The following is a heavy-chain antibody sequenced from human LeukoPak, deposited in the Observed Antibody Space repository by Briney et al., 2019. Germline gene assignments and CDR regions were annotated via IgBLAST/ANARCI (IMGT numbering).Heavy chain of an antibody. CDR1: GASINGYF. V-gene: IGHV4-59*01. D-gene: IGHD1-26*01. CDR3: ARDRRGSFYTFDL. J-gene: IGHJ6*02. CDR2: VSHTGAT. Sequence: SETLSLTCSVSGASINGYFWSWVRQTPEKGLEWIGYVSHTGATTSNPTLKGRVSITIDTSKSQISLTMTSVTAADSALYYCARDRRGSFYTFDLWGPGTTVSVS.